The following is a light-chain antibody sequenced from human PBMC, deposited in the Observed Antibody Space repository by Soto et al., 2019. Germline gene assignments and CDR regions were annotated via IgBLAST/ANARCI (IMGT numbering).Light chain of an antibody. CDR2: DVT. Sequence: QSALTQPRSVSGSPGQSVTISCTGTSSDVGGYNFVSWYQQHPGKALKFMIYDVTKRPSGVPDRFSGSKSGNTASLTISGLQAEDEADCYCCSYVGSYTSYVFGTGTKVTVL. J-gene: IGLJ1*01. CDR1: SSDVGGYNF. CDR3: CSYVGSYTSYV. V-gene: IGLV2-11*01.